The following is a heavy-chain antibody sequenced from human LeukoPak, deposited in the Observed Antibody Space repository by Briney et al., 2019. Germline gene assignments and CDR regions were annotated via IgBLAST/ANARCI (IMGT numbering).Heavy chain of an antibody. V-gene: IGHV3-30*18. CDR1: GFTFSNYG. CDR3: TKDNGYGDYYYYYGMDV. Sequence: GGSLRLSCAASGFTFSNYGMHWVRQAPGKGLEWVTGISYDGTSQYYADSVKGRFTISRDNSRDTMCLQMNSLRAEDTALYYCTKDNGYGDYYYYYGMDVWGQGTTVTVSS. J-gene: IGHJ6*02. CDR2: ISYDGTSQ. D-gene: IGHD4-17*01.